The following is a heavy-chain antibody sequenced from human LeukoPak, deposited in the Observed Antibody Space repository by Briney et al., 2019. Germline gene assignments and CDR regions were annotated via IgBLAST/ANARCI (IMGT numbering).Heavy chain of an antibody. V-gene: IGHV3-64*01. CDR1: GFTFSSYA. CDR2: ISSNGGST. CDR3: ARATSYDILTGYSDY. J-gene: IGHJ4*02. Sequence: GGSLRLSCAASGFTFSSYAMHWVRQAPGKGLEYVSAISSNGGSTYYANSVKGGFTISRDNSKNTLYLQMGSLRAEDMAVYYCARATSYDILTGYSDYWGQGTLVTVSS. D-gene: IGHD3-9*01.